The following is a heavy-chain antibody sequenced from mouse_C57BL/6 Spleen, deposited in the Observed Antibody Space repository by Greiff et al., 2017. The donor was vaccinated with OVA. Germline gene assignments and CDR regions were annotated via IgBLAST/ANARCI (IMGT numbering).Heavy chain of an antibody. CDR2: IDPSDSYT. V-gene: IGHV1-50*01. D-gene: IGHD3-3*01. CDR3: ARHCRGYVWHFDY. Sequence: QVHLKQPGAELVKPGASVKLSCKASGYTFTSYWMQWVKQRPGQGLEWIGEIDPSDSYTNYNQKFKGKSTLTADTSSSTAYMQLSSLTSEDSAVYYCARHCRGYVWHFDYWGQGTTLTVSS. CDR1: GYTFTSYW. J-gene: IGHJ2*01.